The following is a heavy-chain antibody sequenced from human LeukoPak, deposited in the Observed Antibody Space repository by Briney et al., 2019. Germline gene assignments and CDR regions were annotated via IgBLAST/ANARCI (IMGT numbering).Heavy chain of an antibody. Sequence: ASVKVSCKASGYTFTSYDINWVRQATGQGLEWMGWMNPSSGNTGYAQKFQGRVTITRNTSISTAYMELSSLRSEDTAVYYCARVLDTAMTGIDYWGQGALVTVSS. CDR2: MNPSSGNT. D-gene: IGHD5-18*01. J-gene: IGHJ4*02. CDR1: GYTFTSYD. V-gene: IGHV1-8*03. CDR3: ARVLDTAMTGIDY.